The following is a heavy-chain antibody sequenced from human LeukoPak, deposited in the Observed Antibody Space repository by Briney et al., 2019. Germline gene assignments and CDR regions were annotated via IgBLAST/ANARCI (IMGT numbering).Heavy chain of an antibody. V-gene: IGHV4-38-2*01. J-gene: IGHJ3*02. CDR3: ASPSGSHPYAFDI. CDR2: IYHSGST. Sequence: SETLSLTCAVSGYSISSGYYWGWIRPPPGKGLEWIGSIYHSGSTYYNPSLKSRVTISVDTSKNQFSLKLSSVTAADTAVYYCASPSGSHPYAFDIWGQGTMVTVSS. CDR1: GYSISSGYY. D-gene: IGHD1-26*01.